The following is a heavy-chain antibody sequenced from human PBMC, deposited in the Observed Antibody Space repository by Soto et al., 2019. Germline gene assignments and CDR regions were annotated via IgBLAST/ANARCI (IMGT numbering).Heavy chain of an antibody. D-gene: IGHD6-13*01. Sequence: QVQLVQSGAEVKEPGASVKVSCKASGYTFTSYDINWVRQATGQGLEWMGWMNPNSGNTGYAQKFQGRVTMTSNTSISTAYMELSSLRAEDTAVYYCVRRGFSSSWGYWYFDLWGRGTLVTVSS. CDR2: MNPNSGNT. J-gene: IGHJ2*01. CDR1: GYTFTSYD. V-gene: IGHV1-8*01. CDR3: VRRGFSSSWGYWYFDL.